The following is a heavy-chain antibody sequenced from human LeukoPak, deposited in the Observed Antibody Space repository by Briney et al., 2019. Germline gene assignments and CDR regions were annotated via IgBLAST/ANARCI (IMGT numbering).Heavy chain of an antibody. CDR1: GFTFSSYS. D-gene: IGHD5-18*01. J-gene: IGHJ4*02. CDR3: ARSRGYSYGTTFLDY. V-gene: IGHV4-38-2*01. CDR2: IYYSGST. Sequence: GSLRLSCAASGFTFSSYSMNWVRQAPGKGLEWIGTIYYSGSTYYNPSLKSRVTISVDTSKNRFSLKLSSVTAADTAVYYCARSRGYSYGTTFLDYWGQGTLVTVSS.